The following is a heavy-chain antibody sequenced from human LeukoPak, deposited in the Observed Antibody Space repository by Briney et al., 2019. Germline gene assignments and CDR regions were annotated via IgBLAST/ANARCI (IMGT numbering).Heavy chain of an antibody. CDR2: IYNSGST. CDR3: AREDSNSWYLDY. D-gene: IGHD6-13*01. J-gene: IGHJ4*02. CDR1: GGSISTYY. Sequence: SETLSLTCTVPGGSISTYYWSSIRQPPGKGLEWIGYIYNSGSTNYNPSLKSRVTISVDTSKNQFSLKLSSVTAADTAVYYCAREDSNSWYLDYWGQGTLVTVSS. V-gene: IGHV4-59*01.